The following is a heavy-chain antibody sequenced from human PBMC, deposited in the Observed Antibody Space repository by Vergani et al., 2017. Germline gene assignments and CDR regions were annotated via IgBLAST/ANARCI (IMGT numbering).Heavy chain of an antibody. CDR2: IWYDGSNK. CDR3: ARESYSGNSWPYYFDF. D-gene: IGHD4-23*01. J-gene: IGHJ4*02. V-gene: IGHV3-33*01. CDR1: GFTFSSYG. Sequence: VQLVESGGGLVQPGGSLRLSCAASGFTFSSYGMHWVRQAPGKGLEWVAVIWYDGSNKYYADSVKGRFTISRDNSKNTLYLQMNSLRAEDTAVYYCARESYSGNSWPYYFDFWGQGTLVTVSS.